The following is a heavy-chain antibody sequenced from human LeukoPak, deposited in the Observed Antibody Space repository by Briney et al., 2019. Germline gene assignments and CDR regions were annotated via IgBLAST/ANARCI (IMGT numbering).Heavy chain of an antibody. CDR1: GGTFSSYA. CDR2: IIPILGIA. J-gene: IGHJ4*02. Sequence: SVKVSCKASGGTFSSYAISWVRQAPGQGLEWMGRIIPILGIANYAQKFQGRVTITADKSTSTAYMELSSLRSEDTAVYYCARVRDYYGSGSYYNVLDYWGQGTLVTVSS. D-gene: IGHD3-10*01. CDR3: ARVRDYYGSGSYYNVLDY. V-gene: IGHV1-69*04.